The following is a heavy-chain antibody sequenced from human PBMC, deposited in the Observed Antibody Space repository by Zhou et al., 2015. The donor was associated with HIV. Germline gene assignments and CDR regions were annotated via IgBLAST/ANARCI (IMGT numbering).Heavy chain of an antibody. V-gene: IGHV3-15*01. J-gene: IGHJ5*02. CDR1: EFTFSDAW. CDR3: TTDRYCSSTSCSWGWFDP. D-gene: IGHD2-2*01. CDR2: IKSKTDGGTT. Sequence: EVQLLESGGGLVKPGGSLRLSCAVSEFTFSDAWMSWVRQTPGKGLEWVGRIKSKTDGGTTDYAAPVKGRFTVSRDDSKNTLYLQMNSLKTEDSAVYYCTTDRYCSSTSCSWGWFDPWGQGTLVTVSS.